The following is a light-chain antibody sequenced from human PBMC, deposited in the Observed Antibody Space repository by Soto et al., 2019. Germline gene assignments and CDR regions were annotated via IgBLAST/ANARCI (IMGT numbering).Light chain of an antibody. Sequence: DIQMTQSPSSLSASVGDRVTITCRASQSISNYLNWYQQKPGKAPKFLIYAASSLQSGVPSRFSGRGSGTHFTLTISSLQPADFAIYYCQQSYSTPLTFGGGTKVQIK. CDR1: QSISNY. CDR3: QQSYSTPLT. CDR2: AAS. J-gene: IGKJ4*01. V-gene: IGKV1-39*01.